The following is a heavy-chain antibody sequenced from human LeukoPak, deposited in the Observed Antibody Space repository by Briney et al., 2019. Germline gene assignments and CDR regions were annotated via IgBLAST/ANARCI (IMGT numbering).Heavy chain of an antibody. J-gene: IGHJ4*02. CDR3: ARHGPYDFWSGYSLIYYFDY. D-gene: IGHD3-3*01. V-gene: IGHV4-34*01. CDR1: GGSFSGYY. Sequence: KASETLSLTCAVYGGSFSGYYWSWIRQPPGKGLEWIGEINHSGSTNYNPSLKSRVTISVDTSKNQFSLKLSSVTAADTAVYYCARHGPYDFWSGYSLIYYFDYWGRGTLVTVSS. CDR2: INHSGST.